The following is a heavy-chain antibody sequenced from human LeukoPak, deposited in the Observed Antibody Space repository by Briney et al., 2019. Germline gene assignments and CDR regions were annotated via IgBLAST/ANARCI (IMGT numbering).Heavy chain of an antibody. J-gene: IGHJ4*02. D-gene: IGHD5-18*01. V-gene: IGHV1-18*01. CDR1: GYTFTSYG. CDR3: ARVDTAMVDIDY. Sequence: ASVKVSCKASGYTFTSYGISWVRQAPGQGLEWMGRGSVYNGNTNYAQKFQGRVTMTTDTSTSTAYMELRSLRSDDTAVYYCARVDTAMVDIDYWGQGTLVTVSS. CDR2: GSVYNGNT.